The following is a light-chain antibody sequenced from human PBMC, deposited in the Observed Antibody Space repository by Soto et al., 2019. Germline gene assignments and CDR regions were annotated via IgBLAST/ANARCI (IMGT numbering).Light chain of an antibody. Sequence: QAVVTQEPSFSVSPGGTVTLTCGLGSGSVSTSHYPSWHQQTPGQAPRTLIYSTNTRSSGVPDRFSGSILGNRAALTITGAQADDESDYYCVLYLGRGISVFGGGTKVTVL. CDR1: SGSVSTSHY. J-gene: IGLJ3*02. CDR2: STN. CDR3: VLYLGRGISV. V-gene: IGLV8-61*01.